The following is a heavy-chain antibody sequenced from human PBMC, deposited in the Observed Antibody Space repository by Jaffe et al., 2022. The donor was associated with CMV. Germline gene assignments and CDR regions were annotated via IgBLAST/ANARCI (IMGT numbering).Heavy chain of an antibody. V-gene: IGHV3-23*01. CDR3: AKDDSSSVAFCDY. Sequence: EVQLLESGGGLVQPGGSLRLSCAASGFTFSNYVMSWVRQAPGKGLEWVSSISSSGSTTYYADSVKGRFTISRDNSQNTLYLQLNSLRAEDTAVYYCAKDDSSSVAFCDYWGQGTLVTVSS. CDR1: GFTFSNYV. D-gene: IGHD6-19*01. J-gene: IGHJ4*02. CDR2: ISSSGSTT.